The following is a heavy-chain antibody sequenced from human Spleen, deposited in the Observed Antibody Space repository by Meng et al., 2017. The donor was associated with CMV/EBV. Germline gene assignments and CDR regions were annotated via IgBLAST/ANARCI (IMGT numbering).Heavy chain of an antibody. J-gene: IGHJ6*02. Sequence: ASVKVSCKASGYTFTGYYMHWVRQAPGQGLGWMGWINPNSGGTNYAQKFQGRVTMTRDTSISTAYMELSRLRSDDTAVYYCAREDIVVVPAAIYYYYYGMDVWGQGTTVTVSS. CDR2: INPNSGGT. D-gene: IGHD2-2*01. CDR1: GYTFTGYY. V-gene: IGHV1-2*02. CDR3: AREDIVVVPAAIYYYYYGMDV.